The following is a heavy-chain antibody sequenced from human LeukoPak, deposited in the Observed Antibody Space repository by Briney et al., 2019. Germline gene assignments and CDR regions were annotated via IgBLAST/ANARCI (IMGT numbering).Heavy chain of an antibody. Sequence: GGSLRLSCAASGFTFSSYAMSWVRQAPGKGLEWVSAISGSGGSTYYADSVKGRFTISRDNSKNTLYLQMNSLRAEDTAVYYCAKVEYDILTGYLGYWGQGTLVTVSS. J-gene: IGHJ4*02. V-gene: IGHV3-23*01. CDR2: ISGSGGST. D-gene: IGHD3-9*01. CDR1: GFTFSSYA. CDR3: AKVEYDILTGYLGY.